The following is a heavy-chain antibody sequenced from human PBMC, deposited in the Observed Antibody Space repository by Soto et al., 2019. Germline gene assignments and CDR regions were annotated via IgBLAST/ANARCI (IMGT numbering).Heavy chain of an antibody. J-gene: IGHJ6*02. V-gene: IGHV1-8*01. CDR1: GYTFTSYD. CDR2: MNPNSGNT. D-gene: IGHD6-19*01. Sequence: ASVKVSCKASGYTFTSYDINWVRQATGQGLEWMGWMNPNSGNTGYAQTFQGRVTMTRNTSISTAYMELSSLRSEDTAVYYCARVPILYSSDRRYYYYYGMDVWGQGTTVTVSS. CDR3: ARVPILYSSDRRYYYYYGMDV.